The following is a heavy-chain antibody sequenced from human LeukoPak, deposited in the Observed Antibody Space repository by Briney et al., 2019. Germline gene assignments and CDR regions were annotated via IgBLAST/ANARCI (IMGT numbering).Heavy chain of an antibody. V-gene: IGHV1-2*02. D-gene: IGHD3-10*01. CDR3: ARWQHTSGSYSPFDY. Sequence: ASVKVSCKASGHTFTGYYVHWVRQAPGQGLEWMGWINPTSGGTVYPQKFQGRVTMTWDTSTTTAYMELNGLRSDDTAMYYCARWQHTSGSYSPFDYWGQGTLVTVSS. J-gene: IGHJ4*02. CDR1: GHTFTGYY. CDR2: INPTSGGT.